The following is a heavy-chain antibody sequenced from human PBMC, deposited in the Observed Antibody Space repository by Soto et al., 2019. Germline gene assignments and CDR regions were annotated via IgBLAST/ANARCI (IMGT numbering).Heavy chain of an antibody. CDR3: AKCRGQYDHAYYMDV. CDR2: CGGGGST. J-gene: IGHJ6*03. V-gene: IGHV3-23*01. CDR1: GFIFSNYA. Sequence: EVQLLESGGTLVQPGGSLRLSCAASGFIFSNYAMTWVRQAPGKGLQWVSYCGGGGSTYYADPVKGRFTCSRDNSKNTLFLKMNSLRAEDTAVYDCAKCRGQYDHAYYMDVWGTGTTVTVSS. D-gene: IGHD1-1*01.